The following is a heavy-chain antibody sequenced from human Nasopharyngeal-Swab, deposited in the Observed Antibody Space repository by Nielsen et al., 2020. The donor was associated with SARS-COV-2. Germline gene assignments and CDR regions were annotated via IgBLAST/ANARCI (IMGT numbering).Heavy chain of an antibody. CDR3: ARGGAGVVPTPVLGLGPYYSYYYMDV. D-gene: IGHD2-2*01. V-gene: IGHV4-34*01. CDR2: VSHGGGT. Sequence: WIRQPQGKGLEWIGEVSHGGGTNYNPSLKSRVTISVATSRNQFSLKLSSVTAADTAVYYCARGGAGVVPTPVLGLGPYYSYYYMDVWGKGTTVTVSS. J-gene: IGHJ6*03.